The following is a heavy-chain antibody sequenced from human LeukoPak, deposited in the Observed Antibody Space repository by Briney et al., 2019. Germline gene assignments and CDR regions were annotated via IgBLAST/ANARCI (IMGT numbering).Heavy chain of an antibody. CDR3: ARDHAYSSSCLDY. J-gene: IGHJ4*02. Sequence: GGSLRLSCAASGFTFSSCGMHWVRQAPGKGLEWVAVISYDGSDKYYADSVKGRFTISRDNSKNTLFLEMNSLRAEDTAVYYCARDHAYSSSCLDYWGQGTLVTVSS. D-gene: IGHD6-13*01. CDR2: ISYDGSDK. V-gene: IGHV3-30*03. CDR1: GFTFSSCG.